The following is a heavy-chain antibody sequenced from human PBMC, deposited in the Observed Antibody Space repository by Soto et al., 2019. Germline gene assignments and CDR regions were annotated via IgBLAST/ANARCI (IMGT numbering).Heavy chain of an antibody. Sequence: GGSLRLSCAASGFTFSSYGMHWVRQAPGKGLEWVAVISYDGSNKYYADSVKGRFTISRDNSKNTLYLQMNSLRAEDTAVYYCAKDSSGITMIGSSDYWGQGTLVTVSS. CDR1: GFTFSSYG. V-gene: IGHV3-30*18. J-gene: IGHJ4*02. CDR2: ISYDGSNK. CDR3: AKDSSGITMIGSSDY. D-gene: IGHD3-22*01.